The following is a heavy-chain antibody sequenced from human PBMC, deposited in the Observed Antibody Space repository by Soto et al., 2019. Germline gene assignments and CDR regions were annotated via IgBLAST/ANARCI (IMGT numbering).Heavy chain of an antibody. CDR2: ISGSSSTI. CDR3: ARDDGYSGYENHCMDL. V-gene: IGHV3-48*02. D-gene: IGHD5-12*01. CDR1: GFTFSSYS. Sequence: EVQLLESGGGLVQPGGSLTLSCAASGFTFSSYSMDWVRQAPGKGLEWVSYISGSSSTIYYADSVKGRFTISRDNAKHALYLQENSLRDEDTPVYYCARDDGYSGYENHCMDLWGQGTTVTVSS. J-gene: IGHJ6*02.